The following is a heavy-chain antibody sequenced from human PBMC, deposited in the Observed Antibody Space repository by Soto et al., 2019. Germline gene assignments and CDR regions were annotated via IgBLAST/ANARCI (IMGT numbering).Heavy chain of an antibody. J-gene: IGHJ6*02. Sequence: SVKVSCKASGGTFSSYAISWLRQAPGQGLEWMGGIIPIFGTANYAQKFQGRVTITADESTSTAYMELSSLRSEDTAVYYCARVDCGGDCYYYYGMDVWGQGTTVTVSS. V-gene: IGHV1-69*13. D-gene: IGHD2-21*02. CDR2: IIPIFGTA. CDR3: ARVDCGGDCYYYYGMDV. CDR1: GGTFSSYA.